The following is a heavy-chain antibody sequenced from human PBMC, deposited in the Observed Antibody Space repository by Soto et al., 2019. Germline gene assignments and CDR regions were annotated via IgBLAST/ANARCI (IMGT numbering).Heavy chain of an antibody. CDR2: ISYDGSDK. CDR3: AKDLLKYSSGWYYFDY. J-gene: IGHJ4*02. D-gene: IGHD6-13*01. V-gene: IGHV3-30*18. Sequence: QVQLVESGGGVVQPGRSLRLSCAASGFTFSSYGMHWVRQAPGKGLEWVAVISYDGSDKYYADSVKGRFTISRDNSKNTLYLQMNSLRAEDTAVYYCAKDLLKYSSGWYYFDYWGQGTLVTVSS. CDR1: GFTFSSYG.